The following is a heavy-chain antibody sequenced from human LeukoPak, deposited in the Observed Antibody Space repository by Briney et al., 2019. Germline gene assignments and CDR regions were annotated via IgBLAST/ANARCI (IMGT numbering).Heavy chain of an antibody. D-gene: IGHD6-6*01. Sequence: GGSLRLSCAASGFTFSSYWMHWVRQAPGKRLVWVSRIKSDGSSPLYADSVKGRFTISRDNAENSLYLQINSLRAEDTAVYYCARSSYSSSSSVWGQGTMVTVSS. J-gene: IGHJ3*01. CDR1: GFTFSSYW. V-gene: IGHV3-74*01. CDR2: IKSDGSSP. CDR3: ARSSYSSSSSV.